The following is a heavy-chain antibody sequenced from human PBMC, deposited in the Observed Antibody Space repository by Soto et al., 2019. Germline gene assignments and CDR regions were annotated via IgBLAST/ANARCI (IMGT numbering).Heavy chain of an antibody. V-gene: IGHV3-30*08. CDR3: ASRDSFDY. CDR2: VAYDGSSK. J-gene: IGHJ4*02. CDR1: AFIFHNYP. Sequence: QFHLVDSGGDVVQPGRSLRLSCAASAFIFHNYPIHWVRQAPGKGLEWVAVVAYDGSSKYYADSVQGRFTISRDRSKKTLYLQMNSLRVEDTAVYYCASRDSFDYWGQGTLVTVSS.